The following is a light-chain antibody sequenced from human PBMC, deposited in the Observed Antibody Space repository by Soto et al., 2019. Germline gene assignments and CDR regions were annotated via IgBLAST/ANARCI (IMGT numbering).Light chain of an antibody. V-gene: IGLV1-44*01. CDR3: AAWDDSLNGYV. CDR1: TSNIGSNT. Sequence: QSVLTQPPSASGTPEQRVTISCSGSTSNIGSNTVNWFQQLPGTAPKLLIHSNNQRPSGVPGRFSGSKSGTSASLAISGLQSEDEADYFCAAWDDSLNGYVFGTGTKVTVL. CDR2: SNN. J-gene: IGLJ1*01.